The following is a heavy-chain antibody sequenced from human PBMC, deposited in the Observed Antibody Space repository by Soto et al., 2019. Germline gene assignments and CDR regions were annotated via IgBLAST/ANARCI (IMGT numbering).Heavy chain of an antibody. J-gene: IGHJ6*02. CDR1: AGTFSSYT. CDR3: ARARGTRGLLWFGELLFPSTYYYYGMDV. Sequence: SVKVSCKASAGTFSSYTISWVRQAPGQGLEWMGRIIPILGIANYAQKFQGRVTITADKSTSTAYMELSSLRSEDTAVYYCARARGTRGLLWFGELLFPSTYYYYGMDVWGQGTTVTVSS. CDR2: IIPILGIA. D-gene: IGHD3-10*01. V-gene: IGHV1-69*02.